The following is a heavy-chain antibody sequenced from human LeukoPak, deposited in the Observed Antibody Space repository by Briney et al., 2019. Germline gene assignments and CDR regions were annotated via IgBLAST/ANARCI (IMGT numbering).Heavy chain of an antibody. D-gene: IGHD6-13*01. J-gene: IGHJ4*02. Sequence: GASVKVSCKASGYTFTGHYMHWVRQAPGQGLEWMGRINPNSGGTNYAQKFQGRVTMTRDTSISTAYMELSRLRSDDTAVYYCASYGSSWYLDFDYWGQGTLVTVSS. CDR1: GYTFTGHY. CDR2: INPNSGGT. CDR3: ASYGSSWYLDFDY. V-gene: IGHV1-2*06.